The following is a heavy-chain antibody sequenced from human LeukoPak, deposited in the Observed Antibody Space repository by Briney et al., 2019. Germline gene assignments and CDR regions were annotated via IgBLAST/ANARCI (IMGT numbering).Heavy chain of an antibody. D-gene: IGHD6-13*01. V-gene: IGHV3-23*01. CDR3: AKDKVAAAGNRKQYYYYGMDV. CDR1: GFTFSSYA. Sequence: GGSLRLSCAASGFTFSSYAMSWVRQAPGKGLEWVSAISGSGGSTNYADSVKGRFTISRDNSKNTLYLQINSLRAEDTAVYYCAKDKVAAAGNRKQYYYYGMDVWGQGTTVTVSS. CDR2: ISGSGGST. J-gene: IGHJ6*02.